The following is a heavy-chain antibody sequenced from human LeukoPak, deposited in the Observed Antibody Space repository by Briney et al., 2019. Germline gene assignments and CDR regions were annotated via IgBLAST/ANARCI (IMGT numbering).Heavy chain of an antibody. Sequence: PGGSLRLSCAASAFTFSNYGMTWVRQAPGKGLEWVSSISGIVSSTYYADSVKGRFTISRDNSKNTLYLQMNSLRAEDTAVYYCAKDGVVKTSRPYYFDFWGQGTLVTVSS. CDR3: AKDGVVKTSRPYYFDF. V-gene: IGHV3-23*01. CDR1: AFTFSNYG. D-gene: IGHD2-15*01. CDR2: ISGIVSST. J-gene: IGHJ4*02.